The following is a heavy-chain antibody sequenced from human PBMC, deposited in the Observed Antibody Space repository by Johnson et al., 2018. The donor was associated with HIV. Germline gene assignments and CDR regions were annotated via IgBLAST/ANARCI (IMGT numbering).Heavy chain of an antibody. D-gene: IGHD3-22*01. CDR3: ARDEGDYYDSGGWGPDACDI. Sequence: VQLVESGGDLVQPGGSLRLSCSASGFLVSSNYMSWVLHAPGKGLEWVSVIYSGGSIYYADSVKGRFTISRDNSKNTLYLQMNSLRAEDTAVYYCARDEGDYYDSGGWGPDACDIWGQGTMVTVSS. V-gene: IGHV3-53*01. J-gene: IGHJ3*02. CDR1: GFLVSSNY. CDR2: IYSGGSI.